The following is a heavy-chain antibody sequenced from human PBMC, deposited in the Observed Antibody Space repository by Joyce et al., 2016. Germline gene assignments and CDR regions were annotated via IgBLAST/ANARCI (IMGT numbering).Heavy chain of an antibody. V-gene: IGHV3-7*03. Sequence: EVQLVESGGGLVRPGGSLRLSCAASGFTFSNYWMSWVRQAPGKGLEWVANIKKDGSEKTYGDSVKGRFTISRDNAKNSLYLQMNSLRAEDTAVYYCARIVAAGTDYWGQGTLVTVSS. J-gene: IGHJ4*02. CDR1: GFTFSNYW. D-gene: IGHD6-13*01. CDR3: ARIVAAGTDY. CDR2: IKKDGSEK.